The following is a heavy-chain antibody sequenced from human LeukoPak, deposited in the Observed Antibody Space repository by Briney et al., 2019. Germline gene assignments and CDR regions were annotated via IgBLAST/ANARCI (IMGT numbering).Heavy chain of an antibody. CDR2: INQDSSEK. J-gene: IGHJ4*02. Sequence: GESLRLSCAASGFTFSSYAMSWVRQAPGKGLEWVANINQDSSEKFYVDSVKGRFTISRDNAKNSLYLHLNTLRPEDTAVYYCVQGWRDNWGQGTLVTVSS. D-gene: IGHD2-15*01. CDR3: VQGWRDN. V-gene: IGHV3-7*01. CDR1: GFTFSSYA.